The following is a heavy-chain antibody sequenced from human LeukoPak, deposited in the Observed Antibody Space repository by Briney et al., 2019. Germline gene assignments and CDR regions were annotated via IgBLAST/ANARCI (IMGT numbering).Heavy chain of an antibody. CDR1: GYTFTSYG. CDR3: ARAGTTTFYYYGMDV. Sequence: ASVKVSCKASGYTFTSYGISWVRQAPGQGLEWMGWISAYNSNTNYAQKLQGRVTMTTDTSTSTAYMELRSLRSDDTAVYYCARAGTTTFYYYGMDVWGQGTTVTVSS. J-gene: IGHJ6*02. V-gene: IGHV1-18*01. CDR2: ISAYNSNT. D-gene: IGHD1-7*01.